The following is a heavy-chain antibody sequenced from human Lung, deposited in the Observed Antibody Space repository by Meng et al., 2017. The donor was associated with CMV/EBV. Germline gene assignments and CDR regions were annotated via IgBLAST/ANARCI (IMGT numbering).Heavy chain of an antibody. CDR1: GFTFSSYG. Sequence: GGPLRFXCAASGFTFSSYGMHWVRQAPGKGLEWVAFIRYDGSNKYCADPVKGRFTISRDNSKNTLYLQMNSLRAEDTAVYYCAKGSGDGYNFAGTLDYWGQGTLVTVSS. CDR3: AKGSGDGYNFAGTLDY. CDR2: IRYDGSNK. J-gene: IGHJ4*02. V-gene: IGHV3-30*02. D-gene: IGHD5-24*01.